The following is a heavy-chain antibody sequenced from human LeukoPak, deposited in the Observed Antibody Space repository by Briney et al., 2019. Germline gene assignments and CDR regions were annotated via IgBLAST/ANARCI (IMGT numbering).Heavy chain of an antibody. Sequence: GESLKISCKGSGYSFTSYWIGWVRQMPGKGLEWMGLIYPGDSYNRSSPSFQAQVTISADKSISTAYLQWSSLKASDTAMYYCARLTYYCDSSGYYYVPQPDDYWGQGTLVTVSS. J-gene: IGHJ4*02. CDR1: GYSFTSYW. CDR3: ARLTYYCDSSGYYYVPQPDDY. D-gene: IGHD3-22*01. V-gene: IGHV5-51*01. CDR2: IYPGDSYN.